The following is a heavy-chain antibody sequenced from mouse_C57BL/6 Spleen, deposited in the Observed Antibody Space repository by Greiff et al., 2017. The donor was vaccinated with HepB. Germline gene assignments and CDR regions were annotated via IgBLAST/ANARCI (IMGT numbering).Heavy chain of an antibody. J-gene: IGHJ2*01. Sequence: QVQLQQSGAELVKPGASVKLSCKASGYTFTSYWMQWVKQRPGQGLEWIGEIDTSDSYTNYNQKFKGKATLTVDTSSSTAYMQLSSMTSEDSAVYYCARKLRRDYFDYWGQGTTLTVSS. D-gene: IGHD1-1*01. CDR1: GYTFTSYW. CDR2: IDTSDSYT. V-gene: IGHV1-50*01. CDR3: ARKLRRDYFDY.